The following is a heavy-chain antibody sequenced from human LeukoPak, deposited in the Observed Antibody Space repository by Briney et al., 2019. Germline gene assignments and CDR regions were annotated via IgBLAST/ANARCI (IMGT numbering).Heavy chain of an antibody. J-gene: IGHJ4*02. Sequence: ASVKVSCKASGYTFTAYYIHWVRKAPGQGLEWMGWINPNSGETDYAQRFQGRVTMTRDTSISTAYTELSSLRSDDTAVYYCARPSGSWPNYFFDFWGQGTLVTVSS. D-gene: IGHD6-13*01. CDR1: GYTFTAYY. CDR3: ARPSGSWPNYFFDF. CDR2: INPNSGET. V-gene: IGHV1-2*02.